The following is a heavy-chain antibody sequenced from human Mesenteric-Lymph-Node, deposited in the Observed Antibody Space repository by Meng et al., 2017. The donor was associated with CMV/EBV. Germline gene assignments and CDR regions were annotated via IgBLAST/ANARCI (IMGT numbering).Heavy chain of an antibody. D-gene: IGHD3-22*01. CDR1: GGSISSYY. V-gene: IGHV4-4*07. CDR2: IYTSGST. Sequence: GSLRLSCTVSGGSISSYYWSWIRQPAGKGLEWIGRIYTSGSTNYNPSLKSRVTISVDTSKNQFSLKLSSVTAADTAVYYCARDRLSVYYYGMDVWGQGTTVTVSS. J-gene: IGHJ6*02. CDR3: ARDRLSVYYYGMDV.